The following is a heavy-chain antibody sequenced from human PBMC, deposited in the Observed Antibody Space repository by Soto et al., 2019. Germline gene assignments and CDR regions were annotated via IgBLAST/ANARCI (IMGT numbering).Heavy chain of an antibody. Sequence: LETLSLTCAVSGGSSSSSHWWNWVRQPPGKGLEWIGEIHHSGSTNYNPSLKSRVTISVDKSKNQFSLKLNSVTAADTAVYYCARVYYYESSGPLSDCWGQGTLVTVSS. D-gene: IGHD3-22*01. J-gene: IGHJ4*02. V-gene: IGHV4-4*02. CDR1: GGSSSSSHW. CDR2: IHHSGST. CDR3: ARVYYYESSGPLSDC.